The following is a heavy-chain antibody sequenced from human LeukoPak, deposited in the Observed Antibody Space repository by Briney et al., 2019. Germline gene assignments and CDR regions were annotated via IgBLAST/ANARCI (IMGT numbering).Heavy chain of an antibody. J-gene: IGHJ6*02. Sequence: GASVKVSCKASGYTFTGYYMHWVRQAPGQGLEWMGRINPNSGGTNYAQKFQGRVTMTRDTSISTAYMELSRLRSDDTAVYYCARLQYQRGYYYYGMDVWGQGTTVTVSS. CDR2: INPNSGGT. V-gene: IGHV1-2*06. CDR1: GYTFTGYY. CDR3: ARLQYQRGYYYYGMDV. D-gene: IGHD2-2*01.